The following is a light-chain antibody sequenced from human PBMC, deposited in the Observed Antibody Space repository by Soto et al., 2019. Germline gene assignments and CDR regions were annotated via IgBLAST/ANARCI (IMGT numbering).Light chain of an antibody. CDR3: KQYDNLPPTWT. Sequence: DIQMTQSPSSLFASVGNRVTITCQASQDIATYLNWYQQKPGKAPNLLIYDASNLETGVPSRFSGGGSGTHFTFTISNLQPEDIATYYCKQYDNLPPTWTFGQGTKVEIE. CDR2: DAS. CDR1: QDIATY. V-gene: IGKV1-33*01. J-gene: IGKJ1*01.